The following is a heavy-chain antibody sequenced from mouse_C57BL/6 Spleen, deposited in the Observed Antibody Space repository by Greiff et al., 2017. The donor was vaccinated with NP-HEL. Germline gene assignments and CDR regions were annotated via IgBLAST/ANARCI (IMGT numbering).Heavy chain of an antibody. Sequence: EVKLMESGGGLVQPGGSLKLSCAASGFTFSDYYMYWVRQTPEKRLEWVAYISNGGGSTYYPDTVKGRFTISRDNAKNTLYLQMSRLKSEDTAMYYCATHYYGSSFYVWGTGTTVTVSS. CDR2: ISNGGGST. V-gene: IGHV5-12*01. CDR3: ATHYYGSSFYV. CDR1: GFTFSDYY. J-gene: IGHJ1*03. D-gene: IGHD1-1*01.